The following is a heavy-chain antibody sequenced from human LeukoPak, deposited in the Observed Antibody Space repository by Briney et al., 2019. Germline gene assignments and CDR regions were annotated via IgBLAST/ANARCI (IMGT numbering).Heavy chain of an antibody. D-gene: IGHD6-19*01. J-gene: IGHJ4*02. CDR2: ISGSGGST. V-gene: IGHV3-23*01. CDR1: GFTFSSYA. Sequence: GGSLRLSCAASGFTFSSYAMSWVRQAPGKGLGWVSAISGSGGSTYYADSVKGRFTISRDNSKNTLYLQMNSLRAEDTAVYYCAKLLAVTNSYYFNYWGQGTLVTVSS. CDR3: AKLLAVTNSYYFNY.